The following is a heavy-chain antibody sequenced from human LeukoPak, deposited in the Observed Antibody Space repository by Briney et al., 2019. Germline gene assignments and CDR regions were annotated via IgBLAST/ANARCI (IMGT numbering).Heavy chain of an antibody. CDR2: IYTSGST. J-gene: IGHJ4*02. Sequence: SETLSLTCTVSGGSISSYYYSWIRQPAGKGLEWIGRIYTSGSTNYNPSLKSRVTMSVDTSKNQFSLKLNSVTAADTAVYYCARGGFFAITAPDYWGRGTLVTVSS. V-gene: IGHV4-4*07. CDR1: GGSISSYY. D-gene: IGHD5-12*01. CDR3: ARGGFFAITAPDY.